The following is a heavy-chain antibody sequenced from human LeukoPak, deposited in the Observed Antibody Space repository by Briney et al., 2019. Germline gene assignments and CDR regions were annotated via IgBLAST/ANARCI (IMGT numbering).Heavy chain of an antibody. Sequence: PSETLSLTCTVSGGSISSYYWSWIRQPAGKGLEWLGRIYTTGSTIYNPSLKSRLTMSVDTSKNQFSLKLSSVTAADTAVYYCARDRSYYAGGGFDYWGQGTLVTVSS. CDR3: ARDRSYYAGGGFDY. CDR1: GGSISSYY. J-gene: IGHJ4*02. CDR2: IYTTGST. D-gene: IGHD1-26*01. V-gene: IGHV4-4*07.